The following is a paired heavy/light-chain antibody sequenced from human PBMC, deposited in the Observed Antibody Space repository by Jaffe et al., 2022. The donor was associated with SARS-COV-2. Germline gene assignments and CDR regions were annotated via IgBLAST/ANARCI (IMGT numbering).Heavy chain of an antibody. CDR1: GFTFSSYG. Sequence: QVQLVESGGGVVQPGRSLRLSCAASGFTFSSYGMHWVRQAPGKGLEWVAVIWYDGSDKFYADSVKGRFTISRDNSKNTLFLQMNSLRAEDTAVYYCARARSSSGWGSWCDYWGQGTLVTVSS. D-gene: IGHD6-19*01. V-gene: IGHV3-33*01. CDR3: ARARSSSGWGSWCDY. J-gene: IGHJ4*02. CDR2: IWYDGSDK.
Light chain of an antibody. CDR2: AAS. CDR3: QQYNSYPLT. J-gene: IGKJ5*01. V-gene: IGKV1-16*01. Sequence: DIQMTQSPSSLSASVGDRVTITCRASQGISNFLAWFQQKPGKAPKSLIYAASSLQSGVPSRFSGSGSGTDFTLTISSLQPEDFATYYCQQYNSYPLTFGQGTRLEIK. CDR1: QGISNF.